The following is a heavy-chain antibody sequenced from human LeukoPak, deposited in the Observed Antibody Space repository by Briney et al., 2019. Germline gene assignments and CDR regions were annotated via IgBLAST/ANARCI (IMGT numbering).Heavy chain of an antibody. CDR3: AIVGLDTSSWYNFDY. Sequence: PGGSLRLSRAASGFTFSRYWMHWVRQAPGKGLVWVSRINSDGSSTTYADSVKGRFTISRDNAKNTLYLQMNSLRAEDTAVYYCAIVGLDTSSWYNFDYWGQGTLVTVSS. CDR1: GFTFSRYW. J-gene: IGHJ4*02. CDR2: INSDGSST. D-gene: IGHD6-13*01. V-gene: IGHV3-74*01.